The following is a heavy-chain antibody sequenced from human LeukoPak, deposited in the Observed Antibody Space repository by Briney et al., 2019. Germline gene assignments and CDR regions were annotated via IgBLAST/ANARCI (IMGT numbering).Heavy chain of an antibody. J-gene: IGHJ5*02. V-gene: IGHV1-18*01. D-gene: IGHD3-10*01. Sequence: ASVKVSCKASGHTFTSYGISWVRQAPGQGLEWMGWISAYNGNTNYAQKLQGRVTMTTDTSTSTAYMELRSLRSDDTAVYYCARDSAGGNSGTRYNWFDPWGQGTLITVSS. CDR3: ARDSAGGNSGTRYNWFDP. CDR1: GHTFTSYG. CDR2: ISAYNGNT.